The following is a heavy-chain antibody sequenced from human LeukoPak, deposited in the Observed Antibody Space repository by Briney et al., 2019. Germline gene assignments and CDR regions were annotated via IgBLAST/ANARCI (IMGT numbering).Heavy chain of an antibody. D-gene: IGHD1-26*01. CDR1: GFSFSSYA. V-gene: IGHV3-23*01. Sequence: GGSLRLSCAASGFSFSSYAMSWVRQAPGKGLEWVSAISGSGNNTYYADSVKGRFTISRDNSKNTLYLQMNSLRAEDTAVYYCAKEPYSGSQLLDYWGQGTLVTVSS. J-gene: IGHJ4*02. CDR3: AKEPYSGSQLLDY. CDR2: ISGSGNNT.